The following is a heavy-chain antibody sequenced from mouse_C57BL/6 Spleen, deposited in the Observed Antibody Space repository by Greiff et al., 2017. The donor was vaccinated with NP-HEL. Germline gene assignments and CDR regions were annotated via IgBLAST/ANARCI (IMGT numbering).Heavy chain of an antibody. CDR2: IYPGSGDT. Sequence: QVQLQQSGAELVRPGASVKLSCKASGYTFTDYYINWVKQRPGQGLEWIARIYPGSGDTNYNGKFKGKATLTADKSSSTAYMQLSSLTSEDSAVYFCARLTTVVATDYYAMDYWGQGTSVTVSS. J-gene: IGHJ4*01. CDR1: GYTFTDYY. V-gene: IGHV1-76*01. D-gene: IGHD1-1*01. CDR3: ARLTTVVATDYYAMDY.